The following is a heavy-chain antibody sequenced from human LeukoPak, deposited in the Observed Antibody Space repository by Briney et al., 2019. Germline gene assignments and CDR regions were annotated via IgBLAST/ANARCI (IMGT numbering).Heavy chain of an antibody. Sequence: GASVKVSCKASGYTFSGYYMHWVRQAPGQGLEWMGRINPNSGGTNYAQKFQGWVTMTRDTSISTVYMELSRLRSDDTAVYYCARWGPYYHGMDVWGQGTTVTVSS. D-gene: IGHD1-26*01. CDR3: ARWGPYYHGMDV. CDR2: INPNSGGT. J-gene: IGHJ6*02. CDR1: GYTFSGYY. V-gene: IGHV1-2*04.